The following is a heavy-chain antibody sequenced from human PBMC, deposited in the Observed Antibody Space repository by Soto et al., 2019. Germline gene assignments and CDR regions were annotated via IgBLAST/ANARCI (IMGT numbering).Heavy chain of an antibody. CDR3: AREDDGGDRDYYGLDG. J-gene: IGHJ6*02. CDR2: IHHTGSI. V-gene: IGHV4-30-4*08. CDR1: GGSISSEYFH. D-gene: IGHD2-21*02. Sequence: PSETLSLTCAVSGGSISSEYFHWTWIRQSPGKGPEGIGYIHHTGSIMYNPSFKSRLTMAVDTTKNQFSLQLTSVTAADTAVYFCAREDDGGDRDYYGLDGWGQGTTVS.